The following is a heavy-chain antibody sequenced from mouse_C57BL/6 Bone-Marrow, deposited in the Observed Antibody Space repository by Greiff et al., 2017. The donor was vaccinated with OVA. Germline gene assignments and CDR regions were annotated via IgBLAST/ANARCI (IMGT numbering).Heavy chain of an antibody. D-gene: IGHD6-1*01. V-gene: IGHV1-64*01. CDR3: ARCLHEGYYAMDY. J-gene: IGHJ4*01. Sequence: QVQLKQPGAELVKPGASVKLSCKASGYTFTSYWMHWVKQRPGQGLEWIGMIHPNSGSTNYNEKFKSKATLTVDKSSSTAYMQLSSLTSEDSAVYYCARCLHEGYYAMDYWGQGTSVTVSS. CDR2: IHPNSGST. CDR1: GYTFTSYW.